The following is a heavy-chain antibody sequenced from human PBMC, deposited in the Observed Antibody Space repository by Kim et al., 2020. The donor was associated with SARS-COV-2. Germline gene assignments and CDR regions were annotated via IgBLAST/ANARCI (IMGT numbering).Heavy chain of an antibody. J-gene: IGHJ6*02. CDR1: GYTLTELS. CDR2: FDPEDGET. V-gene: IGHV1-24*01. CDR3: ATDFGLPVDTEELRYYYGMDV. D-gene: IGHD5-18*01. Sequence: ASVKVSCKVSGYTLTELSMHWVRQAPGKGLEWMGGFDPEDGETIYAQKFQGRVTMTEDTSTDTAYMELSSLRSEDTAVYYCATDFGLPVDTEELRYYYGMDVWGQGTTVTVSS.